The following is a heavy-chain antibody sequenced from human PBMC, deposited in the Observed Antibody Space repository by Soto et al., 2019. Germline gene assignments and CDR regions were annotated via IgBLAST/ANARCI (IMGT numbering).Heavy chain of an antibody. CDR3: ARDGLGLDWLLYGRGGYYYYGMDV. J-gene: IGHJ6*02. V-gene: IGHV1-8*01. CDR2: MNPNSGNT. Sequence: QVQLVQSGAEVKKPGASVKVSCKASGYTFTSYDINWVRQATGQGLEWMGWMNPNSGNTGYAQKFQGRVTMTRNTSISTAYMELRSVRSEDKAVYYCARDGLGLDWLLYGRGGYYYYGMDVWGQGTTVTVSS. D-gene: IGHD3-3*01. CDR1: GYTFTSYD.